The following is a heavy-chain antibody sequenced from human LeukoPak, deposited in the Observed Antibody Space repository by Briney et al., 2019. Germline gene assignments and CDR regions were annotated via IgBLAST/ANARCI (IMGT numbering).Heavy chain of an antibody. CDR3: VRGPYGDS. J-gene: IGHJ4*02. Sequence: GGSLRLSCAASGFTFSNYAMYWVRQAPGKGLDWVAVISYDGSKRYDADSVKGRFTISRDNSKNTLYLQMNSLRVEDTAVNDCVRGPYGDSWGQGTPVTVSS. CDR2: ISYDGSKR. CDR1: GFTFSNYA. V-gene: IGHV3-30-3*01. D-gene: IGHD4-17*01.